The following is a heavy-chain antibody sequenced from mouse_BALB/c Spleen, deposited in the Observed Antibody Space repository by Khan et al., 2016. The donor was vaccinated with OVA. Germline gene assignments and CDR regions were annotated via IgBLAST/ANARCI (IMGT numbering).Heavy chain of an antibody. CDR3: AMGRTY. CDR1: GCSITSDYA. V-gene: IGHV3-2*02. CDR2: ITYSGST. Sequence: VHLQQPGPGLVKPSQSLSLTCTVTGCSITSDYAWNWIRQFPGNKLEWMGYITYSGSTSYNPSLKSRISITRDTSKNQFFLQLNCVTTEDTATYYCAMGRTYWGQGTMVTVSA. J-gene: IGHJ3*01. D-gene: IGHD4-1*01.